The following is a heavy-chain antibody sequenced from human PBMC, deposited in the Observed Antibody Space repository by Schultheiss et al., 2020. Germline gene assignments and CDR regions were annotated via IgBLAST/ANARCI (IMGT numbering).Heavy chain of an antibody. CDR1: GFTFSRYW. J-gene: IGHJ6*02. D-gene: IGHD2-2*01. CDR2: ISGSGGSTAHT. CDR3: ARETIVVVGRPADYYYYGMDV. V-gene: IGHV3-74*01. Sequence: WGSLRLSCAASGFTFSRYWMHWVRQAPGKGLVWVAGISGSGGSTAHTSYADSVKGRFTISRDNAKNTLYLQMNSLRAEDTAVYYCARETIVVVGRPADYYYYGMDVWGQGTTVTVSS.